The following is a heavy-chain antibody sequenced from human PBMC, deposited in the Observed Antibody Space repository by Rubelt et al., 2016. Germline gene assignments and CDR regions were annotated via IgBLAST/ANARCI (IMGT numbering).Heavy chain of an antibody. Sequence: QVQLVQSGAEVQKPGASVKVSCKASGYTFTSYGISWVRQAPGQGLAWMGWISAYNGNTNYAQKLQGRVTITADESTSTAYMELSSLRSEDTAVYYCATPPGVGKYWGQGTLVTVSS. D-gene: IGHD2-8*01. CDR1: GYTFTSYG. CDR3: ATPPGVGKY. J-gene: IGHJ4*02. CDR2: ISAYNGNT. V-gene: IGHV1-18*01.